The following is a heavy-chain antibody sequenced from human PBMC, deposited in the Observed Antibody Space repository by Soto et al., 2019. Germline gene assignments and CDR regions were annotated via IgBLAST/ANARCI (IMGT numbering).Heavy chain of an antibody. CDR3: ASTLYAYSGFDY. J-gene: IGHJ4*02. D-gene: IGHD2-21*01. CDR2: IYNSGST. V-gene: IGHV4-39*01. CDR1: GDSISSRSYH. Sequence: SETLSLTCTVSGDSISSRSYHWGWIRQPPGKGLEWIGSIYNSGSTYYNTSLKSRVSMSVDTSKNQFSLKLSSVTDADTAVYYCASTLYAYSGFDYWGQGTLVTVSS.